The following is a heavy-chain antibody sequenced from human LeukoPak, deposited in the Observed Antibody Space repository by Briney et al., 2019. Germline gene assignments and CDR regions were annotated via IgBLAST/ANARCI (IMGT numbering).Heavy chain of an antibody. Sequence: GGSLRLSCAASGFIFSSYEMNRVRQAPGKGLEWVSYISSSGSSIYYADSVKGRFTISRDNAKNSLYLQMNSLRAEDTAVYYCAKWRRGGWSLDYWGQGTLVTVSS. CDR3: AKWRRGGWSLDY. D-gene: IGHD6-19*01. CDR2: ISSSGSSI. V-gene: IGHV3-48*03. J-gene: IGHJ4*02. CDR1: GFIFSSYE.